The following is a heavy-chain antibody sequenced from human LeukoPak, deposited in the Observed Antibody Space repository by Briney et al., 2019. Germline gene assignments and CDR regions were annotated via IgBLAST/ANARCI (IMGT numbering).Heavy chain of an antibody. V-gene: IGHV4-30-4*01. D-gene: IGHD2-21*02. CDR1: GGSISSGDYY. CDR2: IYYSGST. J-gene: IGHJ2*01. Sequence: PSETLSLACTVSGGSISSGDYYWSWIRQPPGKGLEWIGYIYYSGSTYYNPSLKSRVTISVDTSKNQFSLKLSSVTAADTAVYYCARVRDCGGDCYSSWYFDLWGRGTLVTVSS. CDR3: ARVRDCGGDCYSSWYFDL.